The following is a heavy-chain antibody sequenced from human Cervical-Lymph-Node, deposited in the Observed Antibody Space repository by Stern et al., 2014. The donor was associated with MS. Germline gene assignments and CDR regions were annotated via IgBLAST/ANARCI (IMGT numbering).Heavy chain of an antibody. Sequence: VHLVESGGGVVQPGRSLRLSCAASGFTFSSSAMHWVRQAPGKGLEWVAVTSYDGSNKYYADSAKGRFTISRDNSKKTLFLQMSGLRVEDTAVYFCARERVDSYAAGYYFDFWGQGTLVTVSS. CDR2: TSYDGSNK. V-gene: IGHV3-30-3*01. D-gene: IGHD5-18*01. CDR3: ARERVDSYAAGYYFDF. CDR1: GFTFSSSA. J-gene: IGHJ4*02.